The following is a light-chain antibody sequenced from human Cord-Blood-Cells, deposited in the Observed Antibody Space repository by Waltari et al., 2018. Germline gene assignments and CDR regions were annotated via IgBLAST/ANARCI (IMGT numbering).Light chain of an antibody. Sequence: QAVLTQPSSLSASPGASASLTCTLRSGINVGTYRIYWYQQKPGSPPQYLLRYKSDSDKQQGSGVPSRFFGSKDASAHDGILLISGLQSEDEADYYCMIWHSSAWVFGGGTKLTVL. CDR2: YKSDSDK. CDR3: MIWHSSAWV. CDR1: SGINVGTYR. J-gene: IGLJ3*02. V-gene: IGLV5-45*02.